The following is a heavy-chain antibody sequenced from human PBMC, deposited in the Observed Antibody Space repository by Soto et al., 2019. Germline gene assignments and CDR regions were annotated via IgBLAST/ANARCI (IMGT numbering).Heavy chain of an antibody. D-gene: IGHD1-7*01. J-gene: IGHJ4*02. CDR2: INAGNGNT. Sequence: ASVKVSCKASGYTFTSYAMHWVRQAPGQRLEWMGWINAGNGNTKYSQKFQGRVTITRDTSASTAYMELSSLRSEDTAVYYCARAMGYSYNWNYGYWGQGTLVTVSS. V-gene: IGHV1-3*01. CDR1: GYTFTSYA. CDR3: ARAMGYSYNWNYGY.